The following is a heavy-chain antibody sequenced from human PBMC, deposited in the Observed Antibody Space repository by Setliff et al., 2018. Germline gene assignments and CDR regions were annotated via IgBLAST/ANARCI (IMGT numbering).Heavy chain of an antibody. V-gene: IGHV3-23*01. J-gene: IGHJ4*02. CDR2: ISGSGGNT. D-gene: IGHD3-10*01. Sequence: ASVKVSCKASGYTFTGYYMSWVRQAPGKGLEWVSAISGSGGNTYYADSVKGRFTISRDNSNNTLYLQMNSLRADDTATYYCAKDDQIRGHNLDYWGQGTLVTVSS. CDR1: GYTFTGYY. CDR3: AKDDQIRGHNLDY.